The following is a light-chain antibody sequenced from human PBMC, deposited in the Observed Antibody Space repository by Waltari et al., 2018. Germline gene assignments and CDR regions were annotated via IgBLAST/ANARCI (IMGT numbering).Light chain of an antibody. V-gene: IGLV2-8*01. CDR1: NSDVGAYNY. J-gene: IGLJ1*01. CDR3: SSYAHNNHFV. CDR2: EVT. Sequence: QSVLTQPPSATGSPGQSVTISCTGTNSDVGAYNYVSWYQQHPGKVPKLLIYEVTKLPSWVPDRFSGSKSGNTASLTVSGLQADDEADYYCSSYAHNNHFVFGTGTKVTVL.